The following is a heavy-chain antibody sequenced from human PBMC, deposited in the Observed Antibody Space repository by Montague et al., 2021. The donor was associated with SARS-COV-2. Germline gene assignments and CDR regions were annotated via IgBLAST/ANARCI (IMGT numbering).Heavy chain of an antibody. J-gene: IGHJ5*02. V-gene: IGHV2-70*11. CDR1: GFSLSTSGMC. CDR2: IDWDDDK. Sequence: VKPTQTLTLTCTFSGFSLSTSGMCVSWIRQPPGEALEWLARIDWDDDKYYSTSLKTRLTISKDTSKNQVVLTMTNMDPVDTATYYCARILVAAAGSPFDPWGQGTLVTVSS. D-gene: IGHD6-13*01. CDR3: ARILVAAAGSPFDP.